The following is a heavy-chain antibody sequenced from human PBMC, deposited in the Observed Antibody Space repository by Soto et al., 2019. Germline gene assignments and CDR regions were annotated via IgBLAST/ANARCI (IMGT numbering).Heavy chain of an antibody. J-gene: IGHJ3*02. Sequence: SVKVSCKASGGTFSSYTISWVRQAPGQGLEWMGRIIPILGIANYAQKFQGRVTITADKSTSTAYMELSSLRSEDTATYYCARDVGALAGGPGSQDAFDIWGQGTMVTVSS. V-gene: IGHV1-69*04. D-gene: IGHD1-26*01. CDR3: ARDVGALAGGPGSQDAFDI. CDR2: IIPILGIA. CDR1: GGTFSSYT.